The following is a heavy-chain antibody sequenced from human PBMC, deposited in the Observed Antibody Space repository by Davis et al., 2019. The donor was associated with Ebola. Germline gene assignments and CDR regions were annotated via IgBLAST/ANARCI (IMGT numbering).Heavy chain of an antibody. CDR3: AKANMYYYDSSGYSAFDY. V-gene: IGHV3-23*01. Sequence: GESLKISCAASGFTFSSYAMSWVRQAPGKGLEWVSAISGSGGSTYYADSVKGRFTISRDNSKNTLYLQMNSLRAEDTAVYYCAKANMYYYDSSGYSAFDYWGQGTLVTVSS. J-gene: IGHJ4*02. D-gene: IGHD3-22*01. CDR2: ISGSGGST. CDR1: GFTFSSYA.